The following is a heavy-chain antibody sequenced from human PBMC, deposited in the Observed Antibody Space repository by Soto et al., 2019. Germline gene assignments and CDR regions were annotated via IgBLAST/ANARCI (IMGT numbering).Heavy chain of an antibody. CDR1: GGSFSGYY. D-gene: IGHD6-13*01. CDR2: INHSGST. Sequence: KASETLSLTCAVYGGSFSGYYWSWIRQPPGKGLEWIGEINHSGSTNYNPSLKSRVTISVDTSKNQFSLKLSSVTAADTAVYYCARSRQQLVYGMDVWGQGTTVTVSS. J-gene: IGHJ6*02. CDR3: ARSRQQLVYGMDV. V-gene: IGHV4-34*01.